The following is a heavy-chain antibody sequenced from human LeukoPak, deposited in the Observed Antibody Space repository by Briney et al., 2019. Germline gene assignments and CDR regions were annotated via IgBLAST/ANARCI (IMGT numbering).Heavy chain of an antibody. CDR3: ARGSVRGEFDP. CDR2: IYYTGST. V-gene: IGHV4-59*01. J-gene: IGHJ5*02. CDR1: GGSISTYY. Sequence: PSETLSLTCTLSGGSISTYYWSWVRQPPGKGLEWVGYIYYTGSTDYNPSLKSRVTMSVDTSKNQFSLKLSSVTAADTAVYSCARGSVRGEFDPWGQGTLVTVSS. D-gene: IGHD3-10*01.